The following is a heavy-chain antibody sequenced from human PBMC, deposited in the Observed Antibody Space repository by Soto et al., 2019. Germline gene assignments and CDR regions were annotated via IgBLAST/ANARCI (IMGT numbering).Heavy chain of an antibody. Sequence: SETLSLTCAVYGGSFSGYYWSWIRQPPGKGLEWIGEINHSGSTNYNPSLKSRVTISVDTSKNQFSLKLSSVTAADTAVYYCARGFPFKDIVVVVAASPYYFDYWGQGTLVTVSS. CDR3: ARGFPFKDIVVVVAASPYYFDY. J-gene: IGHJ4*02. CDR1: GGSFSGYY. V-gene: IGHV4-34*01. D-gene: IGHD2-15*01. CDR2: INHSGST.